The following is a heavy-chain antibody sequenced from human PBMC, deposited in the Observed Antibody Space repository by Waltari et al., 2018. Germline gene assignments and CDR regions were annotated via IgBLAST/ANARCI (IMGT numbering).Heavy chain of an antibody. CDR2: ISNSRTTI. Sequence: EVQLVESGGGSVQPGGSLRLSCAASEFTFRRYRMNWVRQAPGQGLEWVAYISNSRTTIYYADSVKGRFTISRDNDQNSLYLQMNSLRAEDTAVYYCAREIRGTGYFPDAFDIWGQGTMVTVSS. J-gene: IGHJ3*02. CDR3: AREIRGTGYFPDAFDI. D-gene: IGHD3-9*01. CDR1: EFTFRRYR. V-gene: IGHV3-48*01.